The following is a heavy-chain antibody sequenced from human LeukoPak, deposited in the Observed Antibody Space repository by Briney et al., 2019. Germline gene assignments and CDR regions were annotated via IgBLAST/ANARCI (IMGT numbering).Heavy chain of an antibody. D-gene: IGHD3-3*01. V-gene: IGHV4-38-2*02. CDR3: ARGVTIFGVVIQEFDY. Sequence: SETLSLTSTVSGYSISSGYYWGWIRQPPGKGLEWIGSIYHSGSTYYNPSLKSRVTISVDTSKNQFSLKLSSVTAADTAVYYCARGVTIFGVVIQEFDYWGQGTLVTVSS. J-gene: IGHJ4*02. CDR1: GYSISSGYY. CDR2: IYHSGST.